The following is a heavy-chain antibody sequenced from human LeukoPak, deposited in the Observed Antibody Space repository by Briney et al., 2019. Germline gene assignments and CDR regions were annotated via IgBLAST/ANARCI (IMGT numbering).Heavy chain of an antibody. CDR3: ARDGPTALDY. CDR1: GGSIISYY. J-gene: IGHJ4*02. V-gene: IGHV4-59*01. Sequence: SGTLSLTCTVSGGSIISYYWSWIRQPPGKGLEWIGYIYYSGSTNYNPSLKRRVTISVDTSKNQFSLKLSSVTAADTAVYYCARDGPTALDYWGQGTLVTVSS. CDR2: IYYSGST. D-gene: IGHD4-11*01.